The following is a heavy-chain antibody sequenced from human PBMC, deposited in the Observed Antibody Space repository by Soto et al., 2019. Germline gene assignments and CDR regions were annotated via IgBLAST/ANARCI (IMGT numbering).Heavy chain of an antibody. Sequence: GGSLRLSCAASGFTFSSYGMHWVRQAPGKGLEWVAVISYDGSNKYYADSVKGRFTISRDNSKNTLYLQMNSLRAEDTAVYYCAKDYSLVHGIDYWGQGTLVTVSS. CDR3: AKDYSLVHGIDY. J-gene: IGHJ4*02. D-gene: IGHD2-15*01. CDR2: ISYDGSNK. V-gene: IGHV3-30*18. CDR1: GFTFSSYG.